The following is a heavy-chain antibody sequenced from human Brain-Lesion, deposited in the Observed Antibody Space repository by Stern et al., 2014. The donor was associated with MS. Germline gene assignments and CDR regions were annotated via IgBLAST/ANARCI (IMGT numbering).Heavy chain of an antibody. V-gene: IGHV3-53*01. J-gene: IGHJ4*02. D-gene: IGHD5-18*01. CDR2: MYSRSGT. Sequence: QLVQSGGGLIQPGGSLRLSCAASGFSVSTNFMSWVRQAPGKGLEWVSLMYSRSGTNYADSLKGRFTISRDSSKNTLYLQMSDLRAEDTAVYYCARKTDTAVGGDYWGPGTLVTVSS. CDR3: ARKTDTAVGGDY. CDR1: GFSVSTNF.